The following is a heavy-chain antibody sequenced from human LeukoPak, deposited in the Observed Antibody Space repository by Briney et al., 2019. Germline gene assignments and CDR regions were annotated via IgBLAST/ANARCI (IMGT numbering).Heavy chain of an antibody. Sequence: SVKVSCKASGGTFSSYAISWVRQAPGQGLEWMGGIIPIFGTANYAQKFQGRVTITADESTSTAYMEMSSLRSEDTAVYYCARVGIVVVPAAMEDYYYYMDVWGKGTTVTVSS. V-gene: IGHV1-69*13. CDR3: ARVGIVVVPAAMEDYYYYMDV. CDR1: GGTFSSYA. D-gene: IGHD2-2*03. CDR2: IIPIFGTA. J-gene: IGHJ6*03.